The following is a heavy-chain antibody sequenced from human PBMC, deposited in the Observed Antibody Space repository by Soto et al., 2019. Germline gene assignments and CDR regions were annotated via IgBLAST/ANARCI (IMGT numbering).Heavy chain of an antibody. J-gene: IGHJ5*02. D-gene: IGHD1-1*01. CDR1: GGTFGNSA. CDR3: ARDGGDTTGMGWFDP. CDR2: INPFFVTVTN. Sequence: HLMQSGAEVKQPGSSVRVSCKASGGTFGNSAISWLRLAPGQRLEWIGGINPFFVTVTNNSAENFQGRVTITAPKSRDTVYLDFRGLTSEDTAVYFCARDGGDTTGMGWFDPWGQGTPVIVSS. V-gene: IGHV1-69*14.